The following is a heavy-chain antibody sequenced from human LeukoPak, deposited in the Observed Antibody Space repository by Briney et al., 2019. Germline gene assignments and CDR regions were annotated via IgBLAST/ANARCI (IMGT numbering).Heavy chain of an antibody. V-gene: IGHV1-69*04. CDR1: GGTFSSYA. CDR3: ARDQVDRYLDY. CDR2: IIPILGKA. Sequence: SVMVSCKASGGTFSSYAISWVRQAPGQGLEWMGRIIPILGKANYAQKFQGRVTITADKSTSTAYMELSSLRSEDTAVYYCARDQVDRYLDYWGQGTLVTVSS. D-gene: IGHD3-9*01. J-gene: IGHJ4*02.